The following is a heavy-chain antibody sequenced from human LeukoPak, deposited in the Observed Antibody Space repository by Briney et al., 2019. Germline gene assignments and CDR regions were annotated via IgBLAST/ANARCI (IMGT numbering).Heavy chain of an antibody. J-gene: IGHJ4*02. CDR2: INHSGST. V-gene: IGHV4-34*01. Sequence: SETLSLTCAVYGGSFSGYYWSWIRQPPGKGLEWIGEINHSGSTNYNPSLKSRVTISVDTSKNQFSLKLSSVTAADTAVYYCAKDQSRSPQTLRFLEWSLFEGLGFDYWGQGTLVTVSS. CDR3: AKDQSRSPQTLRFLEWSLFEGLGFDY. CDR1: GGSFSGYY. D-gene: IGHD3-3*01.